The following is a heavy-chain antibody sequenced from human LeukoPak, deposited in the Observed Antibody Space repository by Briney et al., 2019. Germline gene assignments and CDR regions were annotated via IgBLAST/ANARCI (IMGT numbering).Heavy chain of an antibody. V-gene: IGHV4-61*01. J-gene: IGHJ2*01. CDR3: ARGVRYYDSSGYYYDDWYFDL. Sequence: SETLSLTCTVSGGSVSSGSYYWSWIRQPPGRGLEWIVYIYYSGSTNYNPSLKSRVTISVDTSKNQFSLKLSSVTAADTAVYYCARGVRYYDSSGYYYDDWYFDLWGRGTLVTVSS. CDR2: IYYSGST. D-gene: IGHD3-22*01. CDR1: GGSVSSGSYY.